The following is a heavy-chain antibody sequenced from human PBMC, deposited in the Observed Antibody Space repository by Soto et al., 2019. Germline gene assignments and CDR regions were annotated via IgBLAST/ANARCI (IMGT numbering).Heavy chain of an antibody. J-gene: IGHJ5*02. D-gene: IGHD6-19*01. CDR2: VTDSGGST. V-gene: IGHV3-23*01. CDR3: AKDPMPYTSGPDDCFDP. CDR1: GFTFSSYA. Sequence: EVQLLESGGALVQPGGSLRLSCAASGFTFSSYAMSWVRQAPGKGLEWVSTVTDSGGSTYYADSVKGRFTISRDNSKHTLYLQMSGLRAEDTAVYYCAKDPMPYTSGPDDCFDPWGQGTLVTVSS.